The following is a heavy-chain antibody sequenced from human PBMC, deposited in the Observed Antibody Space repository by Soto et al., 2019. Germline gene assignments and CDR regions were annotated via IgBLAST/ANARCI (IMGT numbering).Heavy chain of an antibody. D-gene: IGHD6-19*01. CDR1: GYTFTSYG. V-gene: IGHV1-18*01. Sequence: QVQLVQSGAEVKKPGASVKVSCKASGYTFTSYGISWVRQAPGQGLEWMGWISAYNGNTNYAQKLQGRVTMTTDTSTSTAYMELRSLRSVDTAVYYCARDISPANWYSSGWYVNLGDYWGQGTLVTVSS. J-gene: IGHJ4*02. CDR3: ARDISPANWYSSGWYVNLGDY. CDR2: ISAYNGNT.